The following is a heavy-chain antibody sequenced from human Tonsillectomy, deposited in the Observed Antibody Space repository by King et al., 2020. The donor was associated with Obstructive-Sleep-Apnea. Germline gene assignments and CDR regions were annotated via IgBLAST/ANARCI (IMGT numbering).Heavy chain of an antibody. CDR1: GGSISSGDYY. CDR2: IYYSGST. Sequence: QLQESGPGLVKPSQTLSLTCTVSGGSISSGDYYWSWIRQPPGKGLECIGYIYYSGSTYYNPPLKSRVTISVDTSKNQFSLKLSSVTAADTAVYYCARGRSSSWYGEERTEDVDYWGQGTLVTVSS. J-gene: IGHJ4*02. CDR3: ARGRSSSWYGEERTEDVDY. D-gene: IGHD6-13*01. V-gene: IGHV4-30-4*01.